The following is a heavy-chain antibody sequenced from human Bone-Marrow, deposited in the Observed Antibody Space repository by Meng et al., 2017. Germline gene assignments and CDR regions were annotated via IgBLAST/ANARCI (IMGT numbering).Heavy chain of an antibody. D-gene: IGHD1-26*01. V-gene: IGHV3-23*04. J-gene: IGHJ4*02. CDR2: ITGSGGST. CDR3: GKQYSGSYEY. CDR1: GFTFSIYA. Sequence: VPLVGSVGGLVQPGGSLGLSCAASGFTFSIYAMSWVRQAPGKGLEWLSAITGSGGSTYYADSVKGRFTISRDNSKNTLYLQMNSLRAEDTAIYYCGKQYSGSYEYWGQGTLVTVSS.